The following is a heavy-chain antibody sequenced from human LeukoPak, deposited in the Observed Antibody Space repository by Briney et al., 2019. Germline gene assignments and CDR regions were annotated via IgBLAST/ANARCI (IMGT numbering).Heavy chain of an antibody. D-gene: IGHD3-3*01. CDR1: GYTFTSYY. CDR2: INPNSGGT. CDR3: ARAKSLRITIFGVVTNPPDY. V-gene: IGHV1-2*02. Sequence: ASVKVSCKASGYTFTSYYMHWVRQAPGQGLEWMGWINPNSGGTNYAQKFQGRVTMTRDTSISTAYMELSRLRSDDTAVYYCARAKSLRITIFGVVTNPPDYWGQGTLVTVSS. J-gene: IGHJ4*02.